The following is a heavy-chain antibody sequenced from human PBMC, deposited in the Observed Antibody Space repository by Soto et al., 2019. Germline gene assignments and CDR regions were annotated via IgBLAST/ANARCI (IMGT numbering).Heavy chain of an antibody. V-gene: IGHV4-59*08. Sequence: KPSETLSLTCTVSGGSISSYYWSWIRQPPGKGLEWIGYIYYSGSTNYNPSLKSRVTISVDTSKNQFSLKLSSVTAADTAVYYCARRWGFTFDYWGQGTLVTVSS. CDR3: ARRWGFTFDY. CDR2: IYYSGST. J-gene: IGHJ4*02. CDR1: GGSISSYY. D-gene: IGHD1-26*01.